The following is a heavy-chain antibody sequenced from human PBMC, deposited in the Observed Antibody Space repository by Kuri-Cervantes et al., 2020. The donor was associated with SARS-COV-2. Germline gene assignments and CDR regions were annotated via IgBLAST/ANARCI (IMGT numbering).Heavy chain of an antibody. CDR1: GYTFTDYY. V-gene: IGHV1-2*02. J-gene: IGHJ4*02. CDR3: ARNRRMSGYSFGFDL. D-gene: IGHD5-18*01. CDR2: INPDGGT. Sequence: ASVKVSCKTSGYTFTDYYMHWVRQAPGQGPEWMGWINPDGGTNSAQKFQGRVTMTRDTSTSTVHMELRRLRFDDTAVYYCARNRRMSGYSFGFDLWGQGTLVT.